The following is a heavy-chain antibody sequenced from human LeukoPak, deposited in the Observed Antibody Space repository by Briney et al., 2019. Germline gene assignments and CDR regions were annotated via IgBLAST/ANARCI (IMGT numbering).Heavy chain of an antibody. CDR1: GFTFSDYY. Sequence: PGGSLRLSCAASGFTFSDYYMSWIRQAPGKGLEWVSYISSSGSTIYYADSVKGRFTISRDNSKNTLYLQMNSLRAEDTAVYYCAKGGASVAVAAGGLFDYWGQGTLVTVSS. J-gene: IGHJ4*02. D-gene: IGHD6-19*01. CDR2: ISSSGSTI. CDR3: AKGGASVAVAAGGLFDY. V-gene: IGHV3-11*01.